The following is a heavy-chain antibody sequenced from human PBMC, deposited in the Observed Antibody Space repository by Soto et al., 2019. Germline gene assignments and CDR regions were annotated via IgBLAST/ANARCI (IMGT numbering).Heavy chain of an antibody. CDR3: ARGALTTLAYYYGMDV. J-gene: IGHJ6*02. V-gene: IGHV1-69*13. D-gene: IGHD4-4*01. Sequence: ASVKVSCKASGGTFSSYPMSWVRQAPGQGLEWMGGIIPIFGTTTYAHKFQGRVTTTADESTSTVYMELSSLRGEDTAVYYCARGALTTLAYYYGMDVWGQGTTVTVSS. CDR2: IIPIFGTT. CDR1: GGTFSSYP.